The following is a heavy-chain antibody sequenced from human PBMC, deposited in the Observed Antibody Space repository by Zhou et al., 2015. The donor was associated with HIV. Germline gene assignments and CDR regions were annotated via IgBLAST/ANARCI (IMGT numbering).Heavy chain of an antibody. V-gene: IGHV1-69*12. CDR1: GGIFSAYA. Sequence: QVQLVQSGAEVKKPGSSVKVSCKASGGIFSAYAIRWVRQAPGQGLEWMGGFIPPFATAHYAQKFQGRATITADESTNTAYMELSSLRSEDTAVYYCARGQNWGDGHGSVDWYFDLWGRGTLVTVSS. J-gene: IGHJ2*01. CDR2: FIPPFATA. CDR3: ARGQNWGDGHGSVDWYFDL. D-gene: IGHD7-27*01.